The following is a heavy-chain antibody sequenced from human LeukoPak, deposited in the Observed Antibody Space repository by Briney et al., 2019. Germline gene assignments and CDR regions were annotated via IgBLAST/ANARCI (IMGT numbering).Heavy chain of an antibody. CDR1: GYSFTSYW. J-gene: IGHJ6*04. V-gene: IGHV5-51*01. Sequence: RGESLKSSCKGSGYSFTSYWIGWVRQMPGKGLEWMGIIYPGDSDTRYSPSFQGQVTISADKSNSTAYLQWCSLKASDTAMYYCARSLGDYYYGMDVWGKGTTVTVSS. CDR3: ARSLGDYYYGMDV. CDR2: IYPGDSDT. D-gene: IGHD3-16*01.